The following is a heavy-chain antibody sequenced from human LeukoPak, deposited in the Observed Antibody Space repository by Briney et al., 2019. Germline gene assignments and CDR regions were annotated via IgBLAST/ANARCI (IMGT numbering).Heavy chain of an antibody. D-gene: IGHD4-17*01. CDR3: ARDYYGDYHIDY. CDR2: ISSSSSYI. CDR1: GFTFSSYS. J-gene: IGHJ4*02. V-gene: IGHV3-21*01. Sequence: GGSLRLSCAASGFTFSSYSMNWVRQAPGKGLEWVSSISSSSSYIYYADSVRGRFTISRDNAKNSLYLQMNSLRAEDTAVYYCARDYYGDYHIDYWGQGTLVTVSS.